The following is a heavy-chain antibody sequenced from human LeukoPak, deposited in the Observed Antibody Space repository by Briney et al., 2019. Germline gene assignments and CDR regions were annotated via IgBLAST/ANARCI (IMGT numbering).Heavy chain of an antibody. V-gene: IGHV3-7*03. CDR1: GFSFRSHW. D-gene: IGHD5-24*01. J-gene: IGHJ4*02. CDR3: AKGHVEMATIFRY. CDR2: INQDGSDK. Sequence: GGSLRLSCAASGFSFRSHWMSWVRQAPGKGLEWVANINQDGSDKQYVDSVKGRFTISRDNAKNSLYLQINSLRAEDTAVYYCAKGHVEMATIFRYWGQGTLVTVSS.